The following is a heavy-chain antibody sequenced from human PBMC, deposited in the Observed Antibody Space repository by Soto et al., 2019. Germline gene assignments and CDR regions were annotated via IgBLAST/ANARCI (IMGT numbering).Heavy chain of an antibody. Sequence: GASVKVSCKASGGTFSIYAISWVRQAPGQGLEWMGGIIPIFGTANYAQKFQGRVTITADESTSTAYMELSSLRSEDTAVYYCARGTSQSDYYDSQAAGMDVWGQGTTITVSS. CDR2: IIPIFGTA. CDR3: ARGTSQSDYYDSQAAGMDV. J-gene: IGHJ6*02. D-gene: IGHD3-22*01. CDR1: GGTFSIYA. V-gene: IGHV1-69*13.